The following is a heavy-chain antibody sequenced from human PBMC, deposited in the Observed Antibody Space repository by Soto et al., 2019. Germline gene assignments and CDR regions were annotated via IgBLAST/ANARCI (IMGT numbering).Heavy chain of an antibody. Sequence: GGSLRLSCSVSGFTFSSYAMHCVRPAPGKGLEYVSAISSNGGSTYYADSVKGRFTISRDNSKNTLYLQMSSLRAEDTAVYYCVKGYCSRTSCYRTDPWGQGTLVTVSS. CDR1: GFTFSSYA. J-gene: IGHJ5*02. CDR3: VKGYCSRTSCYRTDP. D-gene: IGHD2-2*02. V-gene: IGHV3-64D*06. CDR2: ISSNGGST.